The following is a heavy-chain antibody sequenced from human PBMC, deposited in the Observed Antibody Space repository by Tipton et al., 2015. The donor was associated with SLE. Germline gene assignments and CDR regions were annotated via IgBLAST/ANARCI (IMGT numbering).Heavy chain of an antibody. Sequence: QLVQSGAEMKEPGASVKVSCKASGYTFTGYYMHWVRQAPGKGLEWVSYISSGGTFIHYADAVKGRFTISRDNAKNSLYLQMNSQRAEDTAVYYCARGFWNGFYIGYFDSWGQGAPVTVSS. CDR3: ARGFWNGFYIGYFDS. CDR1: GYTFTGYY. V-gene: IGHV3-48*03. D-gene: IGHD3-3*01. CDR2: ISSGGTFI. J-gene: IGHJ4*02.